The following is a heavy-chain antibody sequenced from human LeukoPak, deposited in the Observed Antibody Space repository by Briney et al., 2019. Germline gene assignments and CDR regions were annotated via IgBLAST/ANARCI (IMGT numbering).Heavy chain of an antibody. Sequence: GGSLRLSRAASGFTFSTYNMNWVRHAPREGLEWVSHISSSGSTKYYADTVKGRFTISRDNVKNSLFLQMNSLSDEDTAVYYCARDFLTGYFDYWGQGTLVTVSS. V-gene: IGHV3-48*02. CDR3: ARDFLTGYFDY. CDR2: ISSSGSTK. CDR1: GFTFSTYN. D-gene: IGHD3-9*01. J-gene: IGHJ4*02.